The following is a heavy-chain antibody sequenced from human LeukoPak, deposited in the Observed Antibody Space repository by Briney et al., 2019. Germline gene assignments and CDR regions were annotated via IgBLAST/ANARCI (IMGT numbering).Heavy chain of an antibody. J-gene: IGHJ4*02. Sequence: PSETLSLSCTVSGAPFDNSYCWTWVRQPPGKRPEWIGTIYSSEFTYYNPSLGSRVAISADTSKNLFSLRLTSVTAADAAVYYCARGSDDYKLGNSWGQGTLVTVSS. D-gene: IGHD5-24*01. CDR1: GAPFDNSYC. CDR2: IYSSEFT. CDR3: ARGSDDYKLGNS. V-gene: IGHV4-39*01.